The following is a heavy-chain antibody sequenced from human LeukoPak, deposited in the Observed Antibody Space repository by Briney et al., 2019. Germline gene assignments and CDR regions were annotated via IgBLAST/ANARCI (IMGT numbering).Heavy chain of an antibody. D-gene: IGHD2/OR15-2a*01. Sequence: GRSLRLSCAASGFTFSRSGMHWVPQAPGKGLEWVADIWYDGSNKYYADSVKGRFTISRDNSKNTLYLQMNSLIAEDPAVYYCAKDLNGRRFRYWGQGTLVTVSS. V-gene: IGHV3-33*06. CDR1: GFTFSRSG. CDR3: AKDLNGRRFRY. CDR2: IWYDGSNK. J-gene: IGHJ4*02.